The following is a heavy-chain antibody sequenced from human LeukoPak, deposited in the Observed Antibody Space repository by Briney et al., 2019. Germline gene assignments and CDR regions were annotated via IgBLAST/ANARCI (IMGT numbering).Heavy chain of an antibody. Sequence: GASVKVSCKASGYTFAAYYMYWVRQAPGQGLEWMGWIRPNSGVTNYTQKFQGRVTMTRDTSINTAYMELSSLTSDDTAVYFCARSGRGTYYYFDLWGQGTLVTVSS. CDR3: ARSGRGTYYYFDL. J-gene: IGHJ4*01. CDR1: GYTFAAYY. CDR2: IRPNSGVT. D-gene: IGHD1-26*01. V-gene: IGHV1-2*02.